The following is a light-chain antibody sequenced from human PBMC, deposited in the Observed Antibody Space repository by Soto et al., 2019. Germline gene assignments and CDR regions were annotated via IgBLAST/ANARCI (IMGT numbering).Light chain of an antibody. CDR2: AAS. CDR1: QSISNY. J-gene: IGKJ1*01. V-gene: IGKV1-39*01. CDR3: QQGYRTPQT. Sequence: DIQMTQFPSTLSASAGDRVTITCRASQSISNYLNWYQQEPGKAPKLLIYAASSLQSGVPSRFSGSGSGTEFTLTISSLQTEDFATYYCQQGYRTPQTFGQGTKVDIK.